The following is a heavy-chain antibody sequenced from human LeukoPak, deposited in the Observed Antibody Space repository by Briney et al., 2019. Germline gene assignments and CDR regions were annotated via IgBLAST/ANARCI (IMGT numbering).Heavy chain of an antibody. CDR3: ARSYSSSWYMSFDY. D-gene: IGHD6-13*01. J-gene: IGHJ4*02. CDR1: GYTFTGYY. CDR2: INPNSGGT. V-gene: IGHV1-2*02. Sequence: ASVKVSCKASGYTFTGYYMHWVPQVPGQGREWMGWINPNSGGTNYAQKFQGRVTMTRDTSISTAYMELSRLRSDDTAVYYCARSYSSSWYMSFDYWGQGTLVTVSS.